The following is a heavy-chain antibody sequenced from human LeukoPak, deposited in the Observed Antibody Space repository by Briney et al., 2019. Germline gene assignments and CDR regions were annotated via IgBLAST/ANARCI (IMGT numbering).Heavy chain of an antibody. CDR3: ARVALAELDYYYYMDV. Sequence: GGSLRLSCAASGFTFSSYEMTWVRQAPGKGLEWVSYISSSGSTIYYADSVKGRFTTSRDNAKNSLYLQMNSLRAEDTAVYYCARVALAELDYYYYMDVWGKGTTVTVSS. V-gene: IGHV3-48*03. CDR2: ISSSGSTI. CDR1: GFTFSSYE. J-gene: IGHJ6*03. D-gene: IGHD1-26*01.